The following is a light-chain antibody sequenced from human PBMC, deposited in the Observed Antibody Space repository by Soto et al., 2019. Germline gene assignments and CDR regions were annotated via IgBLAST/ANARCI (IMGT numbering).Light chain of an antibody. CDR2: WAS. Sequence: DIVMTQSPDSLAVSLGERATINCRSSQSVLYSSSNKNYLAWYQQKPGQPPKLLIYWASTRESGVPDRFSGSGSGPDFTLTISSLQAEDVAVYYCQQYCSSPWTFDQGTKVEIK. V-gene: IGKV4-1*01. J-gene: IGKJ1*01. CDR1: QSVLYSSSNKNY. CDR3: QQYCSSPWT.